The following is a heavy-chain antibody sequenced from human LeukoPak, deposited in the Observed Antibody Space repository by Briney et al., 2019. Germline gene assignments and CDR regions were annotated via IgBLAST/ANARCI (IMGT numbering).Heavy chain of an antibody. D-gene: IGHD1-26*01. CDR2: ISSTGSYI. CDR3: ARSEGGSENY. V-gene: IGHV3-21*01. J-gene: IGHJ4*02. Sequence: NAGGSLRLSCEASGFIFNSYGMTWVRQAPGRGLEWVSSISSTGSYIFYADSVKGRFTISRDDAKNSVYLQMNTLRAEDTGIYYCARSEGGSENYWGQGILVAVSS. CDR1: GFIFNSYG.